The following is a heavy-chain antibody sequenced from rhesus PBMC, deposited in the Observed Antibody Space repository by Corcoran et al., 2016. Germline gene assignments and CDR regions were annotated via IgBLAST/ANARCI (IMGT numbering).Heavy chain of an antibody. D-gene: IGHD3-22*01. CDR2: IYGSSGNT. Sequence: QVQLQESGPGVVKPSETLSLTCAVSGYSISSDYDWSWIRQPPGKGLEWIGYIYGSSGNTKYNPSLKNRVTISKDTSKNQFSLRLSSVTAADTAVYYCARRWRHFDYWGQGVLVTVSS. CDR3: ARRWRHFDY. J-gene: IGHJ4*01. CDR1: GYSISSDYD. V-gene: IGHV4-76*01.